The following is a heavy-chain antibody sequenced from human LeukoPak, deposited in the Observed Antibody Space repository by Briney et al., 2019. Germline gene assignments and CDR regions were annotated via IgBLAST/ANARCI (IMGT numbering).Heavy chain of an antibody. CDR1: GFTLSSYS. J-gene: IGHJ4*02. CDR3: ARDSGSTSY. Sequence: GGSLRLSCAASGFTLSSYSMNWVRQAPGKGLGWVSSISSSSSYIYYADSVKGRFTISRDDAKNSLYLQMNSLRAEDTAVYFCARDSGSTSYWGQGTLVTVSS. D-gene: IGHD2-2*01. V-gene: IGHV3-21*01. CDR2: ISSSSSYI.